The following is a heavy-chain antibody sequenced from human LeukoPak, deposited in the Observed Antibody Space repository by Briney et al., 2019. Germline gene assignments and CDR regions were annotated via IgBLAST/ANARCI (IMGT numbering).Heavy chain of an antibody. CDR3: ARDPGRSGWDY. Sequence: GGSLRLSCAASGFTFTNYWMSWVRQPPGKGLEWVANIRHDESEIYYVDSVKGRFTISRDNAKDSLFLQTNSLRAEDTAVYYCARDPGRSGWDYWGQGALVTVSS. J-gene: IGHJ4*02. CDR2: IRHDESEI. V-gene: IGHV3-7*01. D-gene: IGHD6-19*01. CDR1: GFTFTNYW.